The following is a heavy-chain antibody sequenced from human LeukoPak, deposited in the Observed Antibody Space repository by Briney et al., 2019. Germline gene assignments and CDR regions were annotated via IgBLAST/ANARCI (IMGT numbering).Heavy chain of an antibody. CDR3: AIWYYYGSGSYCKGAFDI. Sequence: SVKVSCKASGYTFTIYDINWVRQATGQGLEWMGRIIPILGIANYAQKFQGRVTITADKSTSTAYMELSSLRSEDTAVYYCAIWYYYGSGSYCKGAFDIWGQGTMVTVSS. CDR2: IIPILGIA. J-gene: IGHJ3*02. CDR1: GYTFTIYD. D-gene: IGHD3-10*01. V-gene: IGHV1-69*04.